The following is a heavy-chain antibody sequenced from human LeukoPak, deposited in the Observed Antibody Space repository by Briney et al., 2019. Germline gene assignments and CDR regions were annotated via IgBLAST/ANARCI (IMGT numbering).Heavy chain of an antibody. CDR3: ARAGSIAAIDY. D-gene: IGHD6-6*01. CDR1: GGSISSSSYY. V-gene: IGHV4-39*07. CDR2: IYYSGST. J-gene: IGHJ4*02. Sequence: SETLSLTCTVSGGSISSSSYYWGWIRQPPGKGLEWIGSIYYSGSTYYNPSHKSRVTISVDTSKNQFSLKLSSVTAADTAVYYCARAGSIAAIDYWGQGTMVTVSS.